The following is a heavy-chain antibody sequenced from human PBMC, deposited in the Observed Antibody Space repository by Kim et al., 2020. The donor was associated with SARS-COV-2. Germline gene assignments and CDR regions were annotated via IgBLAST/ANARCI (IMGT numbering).Heavy chain of an antibody. CDR2: T. CDR3: ASGLLEGSVGV. D-gene: IGHD2-15*01. J-gene: IGHJ6*02. Sequence: TNYHPSRKIRVTIEVDTSKNQFSRKLSSVTAADTAVYYCASGLLEGSVGVWGQGTTVTVSS. V-gene: IGHV4-34*01.